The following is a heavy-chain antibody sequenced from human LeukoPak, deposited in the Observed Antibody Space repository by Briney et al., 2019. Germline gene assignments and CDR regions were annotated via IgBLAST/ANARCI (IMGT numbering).Heavy chain of an antibody. CDR1: GFTFSSYG. J-gene: IGHJ4*02. V-gene: IGHV3-30*02. D-gene: IGHD1-26*01. Sequence: TGGSLRLSCAASGFTFSSYGMHWVRQAPGKGLEWVAFIRYDGSNKYYTDSVKGRFTISRDNSKNTLYLQMNSLRAEDTAVYYCARGPAANSGNYYVGDYWGQGALVTVSS. CDR3: ARGPAANSGNYYVGDY. CDR2: IRYDGSNK.